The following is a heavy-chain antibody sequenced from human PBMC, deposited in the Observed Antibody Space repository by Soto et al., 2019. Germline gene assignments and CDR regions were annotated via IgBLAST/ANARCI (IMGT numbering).Heavy chain of an antibody. CDR3: AKGGRRAAPYYYYYGMDV. CDR2: ISGSGGST. Sequence: EVQLLESGGGLVQPGGSLRLSCAASGFTFRSYAMSWVRQAPGKGLEWVSAISGSGGSTYYADSVKGRFTISRDNSKNTLYLQMNSLRAEDTAVYYCAKGGRRAAPYYYYYGMDVWGQGTTVTVSS. CDR1: GFTFRSYA. D-gene: IGHD6-13*01. J-gene: IGHJ6*02. V-gene: IGHV3-23*01.